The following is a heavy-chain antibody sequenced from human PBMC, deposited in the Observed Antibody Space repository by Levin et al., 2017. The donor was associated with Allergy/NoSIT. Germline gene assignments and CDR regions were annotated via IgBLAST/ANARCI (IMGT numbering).Heavy chain of an antibody. J-gene: IGHJ3*02. CDR1: GFAFNTYA. D-gene: IGHD2-2*01. Sequence: GGSLRLSCTASGFAFNTYAMNWVRQAPGKGLDWVSAISGSGSSTYYADSAKGRFTVSRDHSKSTLYLQMNSLRAEDTAESYCAKSPQMWIPAGMVTVFEIWGQGTMVTVSS. CDR2: ISGSGSST. V-gene: IGHV3-23*01. CDR3: AKSPQMWIPAGMVTVFEI.